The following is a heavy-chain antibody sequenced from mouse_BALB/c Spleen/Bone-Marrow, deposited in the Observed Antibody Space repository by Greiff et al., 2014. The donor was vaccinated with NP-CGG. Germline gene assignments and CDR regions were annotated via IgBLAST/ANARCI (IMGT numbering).Heavy chain of an antibody. J-gene: IGHJ3*01. CDR2: INPYNGDP. CDR3: GRGNYDYDSWFGY. CDR1: GYSFTGYF. Sequence: VQLNESGPELVKPGASVKISCKASGYSFTGYFMNWMKQSHGKSLEWIGRINPYNGDPFYNQKFKGKATLTVDKSSSTAHMELLSLTSEDSAVYYCGRGNYDYDSWFGYWGQGTLVTVSA. V-gene: IGHV1-37*01. D-gene: IGHD2-4*01.